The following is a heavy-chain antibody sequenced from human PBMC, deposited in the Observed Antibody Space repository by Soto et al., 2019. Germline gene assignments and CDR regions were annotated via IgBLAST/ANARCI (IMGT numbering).Heavy chain of an antibody. CDR1: GGTFSSYT. Sequence: QVQLVQSGAEVTKPGSSVKVSCKASGGTFSSYTISWVRQAPGQGLEWVGRIIPTLGIANSAQTFQGRVTITAEKSTSTAYMELSSLRAEDTAVYYCAREGGYGSGTQPFTWGQGTLVTVSS. D-gene: IGHD3-10*01. CDR3: AREGGYGSGTQPFT. V-gene: IGHV1-69*08. CDR2: IIPTLGIA. J-gene: IGHJ4*02.